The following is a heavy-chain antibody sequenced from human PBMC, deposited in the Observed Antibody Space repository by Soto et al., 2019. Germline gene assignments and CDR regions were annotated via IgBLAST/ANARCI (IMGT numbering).Heavy chain of an antibody. CDR2: IYWDDDK. CDR1: GSSLSSSGMG. V-gene: IGHV2-5*02. Sequence: QITLKESCPTLVKPTQTLTLTCTFSGSSLSSSGMGVGWIRQPPGNALEWLAVIYWDDDKRYSPSLNSRITITKDTSKNQVVLTMAKMDPVDTATYYCANALGGGSSSYCDCWCQGTLVTVSS. D-gene: IGHD3-16*01. J-gene: IGHJ4*02. CDR3: ANALGGGSSSYCDC.